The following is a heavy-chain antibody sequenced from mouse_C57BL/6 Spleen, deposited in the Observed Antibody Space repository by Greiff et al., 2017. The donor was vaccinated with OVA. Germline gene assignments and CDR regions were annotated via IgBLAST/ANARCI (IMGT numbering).Heavy chain of an antibody. D-gene: IGHD2-10*02. Sequence: QVQLKQPGAELVRPGSSVKLSCKASGYTFTSYWMHWVKQRPIQGLEWIGNIDPSDSETHYNQKFKDKATLTVDKSSSTAYMQLSSLTSEDSAVYYCARGYGPYFDYWGQGTTLTVSS. CDR3: ARGYGPYFDY. CDR2: IDPSDSET. V-gene: IGHV1-52*01. J-gene: IGHJ2*01. CDR1: GYTFTSYW.